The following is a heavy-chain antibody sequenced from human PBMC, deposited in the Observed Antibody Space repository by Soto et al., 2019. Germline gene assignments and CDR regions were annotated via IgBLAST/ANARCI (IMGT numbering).Heavy chain of an antibody. V-gene: IGHV3-23*01. Sequence: GGSLRLSCAASGFTFSSYAMSWVRQAPGKGLEWVSAISGSGGNTYYADSVKGRFTISRDNSKNTLYLQMNSLRAEDTAVYYCAKDSTRYSSSGLLDAFDIWGQGTMVTVSS. CDR1: GFTFSSYA. J-gene: IGHJ3*02. D-gene: IGHD6-6*01. CDR3: AKDSTRYSSSGLLDAFDI. CDR2: ISGSGGNT.